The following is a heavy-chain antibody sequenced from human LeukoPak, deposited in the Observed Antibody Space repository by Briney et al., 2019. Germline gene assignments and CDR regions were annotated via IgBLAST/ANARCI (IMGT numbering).Heavy chain of an antibody. CDR2: ISGSGNKT. D-gene: IGHD3-10*01. CDR3: AKLKRVGIAPFDD. CDR1: GFTFSHIA. J-gene: IGHJ4*02. Sequence: GGSLRLSCGVSGFTFSHIAMSWVRQAPGKGLQWVSTISGSGNKTYDADFVKGRFTISRDNSKNTLYLQMTGLRAEDTAVYYCAKLKRVGIAPFDDWGQGILVTVSS. V-gene: IGHV3-23*01.